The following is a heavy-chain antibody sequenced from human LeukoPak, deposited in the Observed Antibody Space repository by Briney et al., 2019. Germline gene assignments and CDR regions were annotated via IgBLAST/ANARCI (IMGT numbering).Heavy chain of an antibody. V-gene: IGHV3-11*04. Sequence: GGSLRLSCAASGFTFSDYYMSWIRQAPGKGLEWVSYISSSGSTIYYADSVKGRFTISRDNAKNSLYLQMNSLRVEDTAVYYCARGATTTRFGRFDPWGQGTLVMVSS. CDR3: ARGATTTRFGRFDP. D-gene: IGHD4-17*01. J-gene: IGHJ5*02. CDR1: GFTFSDYY. CDR2: ISSSGSTI.